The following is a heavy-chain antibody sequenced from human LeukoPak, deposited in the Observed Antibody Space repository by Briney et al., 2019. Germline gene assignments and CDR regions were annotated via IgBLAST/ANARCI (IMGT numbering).Heavy chain of an antibody. J-gene: IGHJ4*02. CDR2: ISSSSSYI. CDR1: GFTFSSYS. CDR3: AKVTNLGYCSGGRCSYYFDY. D-gene: IGHD2-15*01. Sequence: PGGSLRLSCAASGFTFSSYSMNWVRQAPGKGLEWVSSISSSSSYIYYADSVKGRFTISRDNAKNSLYLQMNSLRAEDTAVYYCAKVTNLGYCSGGRCSYYFDYWGQGTLVTVSS. V-gene: IGHV3-21*04.